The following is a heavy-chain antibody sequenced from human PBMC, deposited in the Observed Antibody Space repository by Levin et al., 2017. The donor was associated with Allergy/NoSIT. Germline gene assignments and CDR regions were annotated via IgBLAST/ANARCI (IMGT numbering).Heavy chain of an antibody. D-gene: IGHD3-16*02. J-gene: IGHJ4*02. CDR2: IRNKAHGGTT. V-gene: IGHV3-49*04. CDR3: ARGGPPNYDYNWGSYRDGYFDY. Sequence: SCTGSGFTFGDYAMSWVRQAPGKGLELVGFIRNKAHGGTTEYAASVKGRLTISRDDSKSIAYLQMNSLKTEDTAVYFCARGGPPNYDYNWGSYRDGYFDYWGQGTLVTVSS. CDR1: GFTFGDYA.